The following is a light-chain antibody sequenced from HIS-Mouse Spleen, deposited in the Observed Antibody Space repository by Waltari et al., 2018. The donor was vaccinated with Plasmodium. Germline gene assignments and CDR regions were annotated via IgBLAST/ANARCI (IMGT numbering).Light chain of an antibody. V-gene: IGLV2-23*01. CDR1: SSDVGSYNL. J-gene: IGLJ1*01. CDR2: AGS. Sequence: QSALTQPASVSGSPGQSIPIPCTGTSSDVGSYNLVSWYHQPPGKAPKLMIYAGSKRPSGVSNRFSGSKSGNTASLTISGLQAEDEADYYCCSYAGSSTYVFGTGTKVTVL. CDR3: CSYAGSSTYV.